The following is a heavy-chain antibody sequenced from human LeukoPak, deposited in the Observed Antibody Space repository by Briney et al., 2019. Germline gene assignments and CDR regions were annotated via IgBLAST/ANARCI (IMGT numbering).Heavy chain of an antibody. Sequence: GGSLRLSCAASGFTFSSYSMNWVRQAPGKGLEWVSSISSSSSYIYYADSVKGRFTISRDNSKNTLYLQMNSLRAEDTAVYYCAKRTETTEFDPWGQGTLVTVSS. J-gene: IGHJ5*02. CDR2: ISSSSSYI. D-gene: IGHD1-1*01. CDR1: GFTFSSYS. V-gene: IGHV3-21*04. CDR3: AKRTETTEFDP.